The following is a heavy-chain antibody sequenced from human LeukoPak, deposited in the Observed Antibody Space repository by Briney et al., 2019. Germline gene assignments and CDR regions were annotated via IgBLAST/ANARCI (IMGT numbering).Heavy chain of an antibody. J-gene: IGHJ4*02. D-gene: IGHD6-13*01. CDR1: GGSISTYY. V-gene: IGHV4-59*01. CDR3: ARVGSYSFDY. CDR2: IYYSGIT. Sequence: PSETLSLTCTVSGGSISTYYWSWIRQPPGKGLEWIGYIYYSGITRYNPSLKSRLTMSVDTSKNQFSLKLSSVTAADTAVYYCARVGSYSFDYWGQGTLVTVSA.